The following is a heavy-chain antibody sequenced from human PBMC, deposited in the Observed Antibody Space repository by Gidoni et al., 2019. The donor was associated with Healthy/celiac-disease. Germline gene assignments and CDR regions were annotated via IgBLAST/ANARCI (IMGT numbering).Heavy chain of an antibody. CDR2: ISYDGSNK. D-gene: IGHD5-12*01. CDR1: GFTFSSYG. V-gene: IGHV3-30*18. J-gene: IGHJ4*02. CDR3: AKDQYIVAPSPPLFDY. Sequence: QVQLVESGGGVVQPGRSLRLSCAASGFTFSSYGMHWVRQAPGKGLEWVAVISYDGSNKYYADSVKGRFTISRDNSKNTLYLQMNSLRAEDTAVYYCAKDQYIVAPSPPLFDYWGQGTLVTVSS.